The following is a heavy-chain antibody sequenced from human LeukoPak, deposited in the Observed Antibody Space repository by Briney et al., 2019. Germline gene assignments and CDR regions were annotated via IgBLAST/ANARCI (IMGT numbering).Heavy chain of an antibody. D-gene: IGHD6-19*01. CDR1: GGSISSGGYY. V-gene: IGHV4-31*03. Sequence: SETLSLTCTVSGGSISSGGYYWSWIRQHPGKGLEWIEYIYYSGSTYYNPSLKSRVTISVDTSKDQFSLKLSSVTAADTAVYYCARAVAGRDYFDYWGQGTLVTVSS. J-gene: IGHJ4*02. CDR3: ARAVAGRDYFDY. CDR2: IYYSGST.